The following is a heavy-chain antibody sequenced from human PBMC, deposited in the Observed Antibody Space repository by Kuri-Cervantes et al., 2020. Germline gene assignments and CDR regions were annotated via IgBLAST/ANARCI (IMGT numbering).Heavy chain of an antibody. V-gene: IGHV3-66*03. CDR1: GFTVSSNY. CDR2: ISQSGSS. D-gene: IGHD6-13*01. CDR3: ARADDSRWHCFDY. J-gene: IGHJ4*02. Sequence: GESLKISCAASGFTVSSNYMSWIRQAPGKGLEWVSYISQSGSSIYADSVKGRFIISRDNSKKTLSLQMDSLMTEDTAIYYCARADDSRWHCFDYWGQGNLVTVSS.